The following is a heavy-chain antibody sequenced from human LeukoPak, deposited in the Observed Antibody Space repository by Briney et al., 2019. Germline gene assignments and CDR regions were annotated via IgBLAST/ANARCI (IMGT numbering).Heavy chain of an antibody. CDR1: GDPIRSYF. CDR2: IHHTGST. V-gene: IGHV4-59*01. J-gene: IGHJ4*02. CDR3: AREGRLGAGSSFTL. Sequence: KPSETVSLTCSVSGDPIRSYFWRWLRQPPGKGLVWLGFIHHTGSTNNNPSLKSRVTMSLATSRNQFSLKLSSVIAADTAVYYCAREGRLGAGSSFTLWGQGTLVTVSS. D-gene: IGHD3-10*01.